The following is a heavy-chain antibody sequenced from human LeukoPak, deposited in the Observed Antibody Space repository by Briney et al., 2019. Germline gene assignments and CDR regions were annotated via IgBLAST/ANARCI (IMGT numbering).Heavy chain of an antibody. J-gene: IGHJ4*02. V-gene: IGHV1-2*02. D-gene: IGHD5-18*01. CDR2: INPNNGGT. CDR3: ASGYSYGSVDY. Sequence: ASVKVSCKASGYTFTGYYIHWVRQAPGQGLEWMAWINPNNGGTNYAQKFQGRVTMTRDTSISTAYMELSRLRSDDTAVYYCASGYSYGSVDYWGQGTLVTVSS. CDR1: GYTFTGYY.